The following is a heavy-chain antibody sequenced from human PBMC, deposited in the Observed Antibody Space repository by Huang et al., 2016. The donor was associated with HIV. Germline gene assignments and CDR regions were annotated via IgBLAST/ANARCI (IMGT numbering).Heavy chain of an antibody. CDR3: ARRYNSRRDY. CDR2: INHSVNT. V-gene: IGHV4-34*02. J-gene: IGHJ4*02. CDR1: GGSFSGYY. D-gene: IGHD3-22*01. Sequence: VQLEQWGAGLLKASETLSLTCAVYGGSFSGYYWNWLRQAPGKGLEWVGEINHSVNTNYNPSLKSRVNMSVDTSKSQFSLYLTSLSAADTGTYFCARRYNSRRDYWGRGTLVTVHS.